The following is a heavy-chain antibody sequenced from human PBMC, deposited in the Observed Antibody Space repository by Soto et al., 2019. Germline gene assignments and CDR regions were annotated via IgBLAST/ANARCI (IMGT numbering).Heavy chain of an antibody. J-gene: IGHJ4*02. Sequence: PSETLSLTCTVSGGSISSYYWSWIRQPPGKGLEWIGYIYYSGSTNYNPSLKSRVTISVDTSKNQFSLKLSSVTAADTAVYYCARDDYGGAFDYWGQGTLVTVSS. V-gene: IGHV4-59*01. CDR2: IYYSGST. CDR3: ARDDYGGAFDY. CDR1: GGSISSYY. D-gene: IGHD4-17*01.